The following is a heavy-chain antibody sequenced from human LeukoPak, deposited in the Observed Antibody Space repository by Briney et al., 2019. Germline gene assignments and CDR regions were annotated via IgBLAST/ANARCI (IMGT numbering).Heavy chain of an antibody. D-gene: IGHD3-22*01. Sequence: PSETLSLTCTVSGGSISSYYWSWIRQPPGEGLEWIGYIYYTGSTNYNPSLRSRVTISVDTSKNHFSLKLTSVTAADAAVYYCARMYDRSGYYYPFDYWGQGTLVTVSS. J-gene: IGHJ4*02. CDR3: ARMYDRSGYYYPFDY. CDR2: IYYTGST. CDR1: GGSISSYY. V-gene: IGHV4-59*08.